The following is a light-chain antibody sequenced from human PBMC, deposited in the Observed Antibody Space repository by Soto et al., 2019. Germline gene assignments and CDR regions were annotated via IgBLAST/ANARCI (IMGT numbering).Light chain of an antibody. CDR3: QQYNNWPQT. V-gene: IGKV3-15*01. Sequence: EIVLTQFPGTLSLSPGERATLSCRASQSVSGNYVTWYQQKGGQAPRLLIYGASTRATGIPARFSGSGSGTEFTLTISSLQSEDFAVYYCQQYNNWPQTFGQGTKV. CDR1: QSVSGN. J-gene: IGKJ1*01. CDR2: GAS.